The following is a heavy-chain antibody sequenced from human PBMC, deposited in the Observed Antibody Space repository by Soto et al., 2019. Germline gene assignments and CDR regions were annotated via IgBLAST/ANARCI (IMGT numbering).Heavy chain of an antibody. Sequence: QVQLVQSGAEVKRPGSSVKVSCKASGDTFTFYSINWVRQAPGLGLEWIGRINPILSMSNYAQRFQGRVTMTADKSTSTAYRELSSLRSEDRAIYYCASSYGSGYRAFDYWGPGALVTVSS. CDR2: INPILSMS. J-gene: IGHJ4*02. CDR1: GDTFTFYS. CDR3: ASSYGSGYRAFDY. V-gene: IGHV1-69*02. D-gene: IGHD3-10*01.